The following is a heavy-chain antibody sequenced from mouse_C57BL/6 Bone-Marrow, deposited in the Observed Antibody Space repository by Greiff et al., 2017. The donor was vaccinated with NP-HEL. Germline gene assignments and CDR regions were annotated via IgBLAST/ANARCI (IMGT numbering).Heavy chain of an antibody. CDR2: ISSGGSYT. D-gene: IGHD2-4*01. CDR3: AKRPMITKDYAMDY. Sequence: EVQRVESGGDLVKPGGSLKLSCAASGFTFSSYGMSWVRQTPDKRLEWVATISSGGSYTYYPDSVKGRFTISRDNAKNTLYLQMSSLKSEDTAMYYCAKRPMITKDYAMDYWGQGTSVTVSS. CDR1: GFTFSSYG. J-gene: IGHJ4*01. V-gene: IGHV5-6*01.